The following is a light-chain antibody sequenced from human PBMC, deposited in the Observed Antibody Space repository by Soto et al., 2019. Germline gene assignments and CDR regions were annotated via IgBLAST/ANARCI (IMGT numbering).Light chain of an antibody. Sequence: DIVMTQSPDSLAVSLGERATINCKSSQSVLYSSNNKNYLAWYQQKPGQPPKLLIYWASTRESGVPGRCSGSGSGTDFTLTISSLQAEDVAVYYCQQYYRTPTWTVGQGTKVDIK. V-gene: IGKV4-1*01. CDR1: QSVLYSSNNKNY. J-gene: IGKJ1*01. CDR3: QQYYRTPTWT. CDR2: WAS.